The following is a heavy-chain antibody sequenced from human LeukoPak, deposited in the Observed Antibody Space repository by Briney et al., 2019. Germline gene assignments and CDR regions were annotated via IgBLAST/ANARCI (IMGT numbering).Heavy chain of an antibody. D-gene: IGHD3-3*01. CDR1: GFIFDDYG. J-gene: IGHJ6*03. V-gene: IGHV3-20*01. Sequence: GGSLRLSCAASGFIFDDYGMSWVRQAPGKGLEWVSSIYWNGDFTSYADSVKGRFTISRDNAKNSLYLQLNSLRAEDTALYHCARGTSGVLPYYFYYYMDVWGKGTTVTVSS. CDR2: IYWNGDFT. CDR3: ARGTSGVLPYYFYYYMDV.